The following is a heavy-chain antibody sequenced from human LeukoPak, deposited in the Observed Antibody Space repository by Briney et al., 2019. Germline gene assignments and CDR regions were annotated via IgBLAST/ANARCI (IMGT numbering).Heavy chain of an antibody. D-gene: IGHD2-15*01. CDR2: MNPNSGNT. CDR1: GYTFTSYD. CDR3: AGALRGCSGGSCYSTALYYFDY. J-gene: IGHJ4*02. Sequence: ASVKVSCKASGYTFTSYDINWVRQATGQGLEWMGWMNPNSGNTGYAQKFQGRVTMTRNTSISTAYMELSSLRSEDTAVYDCAGALRGCSGGSCYSTALYYFDYWGQGTLVTVSS. V-gene: IGHV1-8*01.